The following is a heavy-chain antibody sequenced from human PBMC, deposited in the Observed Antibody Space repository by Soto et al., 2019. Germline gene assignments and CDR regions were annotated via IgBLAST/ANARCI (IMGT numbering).Heavy chain of an antibody. D-gene: IGHD6-13*01. CDR1: GGSISRYY. CDR2: IYYDGSI. V-gene: IGHV4-59*08. J-gene: IGHJ4*02. CDR3: ARRDSDSWSFDF. Sequence: SETLSLTCIVSGGSISRYYWSWIRQPPGKGLEWIGYIYYDGSINYNPSLKSRVTISADTSKNQFSLKLSSVTAADTALYYCARRDSDSWSFDFWGQGTLVTVSS.